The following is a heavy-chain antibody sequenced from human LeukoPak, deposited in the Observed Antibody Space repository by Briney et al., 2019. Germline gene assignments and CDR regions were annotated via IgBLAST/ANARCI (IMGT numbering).Heavy chain of an antibody. CDR2: ISSNGGST. D-gene: IGHD3-16*01. CDR1: GFTFSSYA. Sequence: GGSLRLSCAASGFTFSSYAMHWVRQAPGKGLEYASAISSNGGSTYYANSVKGRFTISRDNSKNTLYLQMGSLRAEDMAVYYCARDGGSDYWGQGTLVTVSS. CDR3: ARDGGSDY. J-gene: IGHJ4*02. V-gene: IGHV3-64*01.